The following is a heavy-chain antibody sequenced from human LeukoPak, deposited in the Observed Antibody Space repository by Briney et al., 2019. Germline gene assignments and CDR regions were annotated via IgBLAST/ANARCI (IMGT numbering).Heavy chain of an antibody. CDR2: INSDGSAT. CDR1: GFTFSRYW. CDR3: TRDHGLDV. V-gene: IGHV3-74*01. J-gene: IGHJ6*02. Sequence: GGSLRLSCAASGFTFSRYWMSRVRQAPGKGLMWVSQINSDGSATSCADPVKGRCTISRDNAKNMLYLEMNSLRVEDTAVYFCTRDHGLDVWGQGTTVTVSS.